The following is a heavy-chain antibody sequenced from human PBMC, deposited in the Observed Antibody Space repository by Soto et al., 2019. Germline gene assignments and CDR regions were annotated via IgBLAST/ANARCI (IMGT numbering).Heavy chain of an antibody. CDR2: INSYSGSI. Sequence: GGSLRLSCAASGFTFSDYTMNWVRQAPGKGLEWVSSINSYSGSIVNTDSVRGRFTISRDNAGNSLYLQMDSLRAEDTAVYYGTRGGYGDYEYWGQGTLVTVSS. CDR1: GFTFSDYT. J-gene: IGHJ4*02. V-gene: IGHV3-21*01. D-gene: IGHD4-17*01. CDR3: TRGGYGDYEY.